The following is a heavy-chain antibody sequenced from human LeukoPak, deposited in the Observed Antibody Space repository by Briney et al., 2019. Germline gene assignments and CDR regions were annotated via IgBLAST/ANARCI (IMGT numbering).Heavy chain of an antibody. CDR1: GFAFSDRS. J-gene: IGHJ4*02. CDR3: ATDKPPVGAIEY. D-gene: IGHD1-26*01. CDR2: ISGRSDSI. Sequence: GGSLRLSCAASGFAFSDRSMNWVRQAPGKGLGWVSYISGRSDSIYYADSVKGRFTISRDNTRNSLYLQMNTLRDEDTAVYFCATDKPPVGAIEYGGQGTLVTVSS. V-gene: IGHV3-48*02.